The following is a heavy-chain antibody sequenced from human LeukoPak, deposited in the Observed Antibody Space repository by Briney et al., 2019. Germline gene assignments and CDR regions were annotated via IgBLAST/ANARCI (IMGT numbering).Heavy chain of an antibody. CDR2: ISGSGGST. J-gene: IGHJ4*02. Sequence: GRSLRLSCAASGFTFSSYAMHWVRQAPGKGLEWVSAISGSGGSTYYADSVKGRFTISRDNSKNTLYLQMNSLRAEDTAVYYCAKVMSIAARRSPSNFDYWGQGTLVTVSS. V-gene: IGHV3-23*01. CDR3: AKVMSIAARRSPSNFDY. D-gene: IGHD6-6*01. CDR1: GFTFSSYA.